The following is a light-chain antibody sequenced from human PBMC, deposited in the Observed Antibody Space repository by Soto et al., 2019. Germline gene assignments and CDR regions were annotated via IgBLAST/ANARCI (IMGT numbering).Light chain of an antibody. CDR2: CAS. CDR3: QQSSSPLRVT. V-gene: IGKV1-39*01. Sequence: IQMPQSPLSLSASVRGKATLTCRSSHNINNYLTWYQQKPGKPPKLLIYCASSLQTGVPAMFICSGSGTEDTLTISSLQPEDYATYYCQQSSSPLRVTFGRGTKVDI. CDR1: HNINNY. J-gene: IGKJ1*01.